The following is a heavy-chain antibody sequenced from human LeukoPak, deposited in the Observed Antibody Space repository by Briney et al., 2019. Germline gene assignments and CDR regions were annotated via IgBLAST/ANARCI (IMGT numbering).Heavy chain of an antibody. CDR1: GYSISSGYY. CDR3: ARGRDGYNS. CDR2: IYHSGST. J-gene: IGHJ4*02. D-gene: IGHD5-24*01. Sequence: PSETLSLTCTVSGYSISSGYYWGWIRQPPGKGLEWIGSIYHSGSTYYNPSLKSRVTISVDTSKNQFSLKLSSVTAADTAVYYCARGRDGYNSWGQGTLVTVSS. V-gene: IGHV4-38-2*02.